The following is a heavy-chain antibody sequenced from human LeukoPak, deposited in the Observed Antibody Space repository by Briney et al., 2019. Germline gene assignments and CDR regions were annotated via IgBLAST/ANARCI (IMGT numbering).Heavy chain of an antibody. CDR1: GFTFSSYA. Sequence: GGSLRLSCAASGFTFSSYAMSWVRQAPGQGLEWVSSISGSGGSTYYADSVKGRFTISRDNSKNTLYLQMSSLRAEDTAVYYCAKDQGSGRFGELFQDYYYYGMDVWGQGTTVTVSS. J-gene: IGHJ6*02. CDR2: ISGSGGST. CDR3: AKDQGSGRFGELFQDYYYYGMDV. D-gene: IGHD3-10*01. V-gene: IGHV3-23*01.